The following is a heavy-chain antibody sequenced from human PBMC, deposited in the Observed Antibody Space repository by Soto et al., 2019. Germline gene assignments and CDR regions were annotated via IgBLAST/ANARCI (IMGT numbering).Heavy chain of an antibody. Sequence: GQGLEWMGIINPSGGSTSYAQKFQGRVTMTRDTSTSTVYMELSSLRSEDTAVYFCVQAEAGIPLEPPVSGCLLTRATDL. J-gene: IGHJ2*01. V-gene: IGHV1-46*01. CDR3: VQAEAGIPLEPPVSGCLLTRATDL. CDR2: INPSGGST. D-gene: IGHD1-26*01.